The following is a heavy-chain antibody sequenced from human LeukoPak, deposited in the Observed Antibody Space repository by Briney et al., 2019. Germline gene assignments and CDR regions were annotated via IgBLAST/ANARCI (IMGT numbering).Heavy chain of an antibody. CDR1: GFTFTTYA. Sequence: GGSLRLSCATSGFTFTTYAMSWVRQAPGKGLEWVSVISASGGSTYYVDSVKGRFTISRDNSKNTLYLQMNSLRAEDTAVYYCAKDQFVVVIATYFEYWGQGALVTVSS. V-gene: IGHV3-23*01. J-gene: IGHJ4*02. CDR2: ISASGGST. CDR3: AKDQFVVVIATYFEY. D-gene: IGHD2-21*01.